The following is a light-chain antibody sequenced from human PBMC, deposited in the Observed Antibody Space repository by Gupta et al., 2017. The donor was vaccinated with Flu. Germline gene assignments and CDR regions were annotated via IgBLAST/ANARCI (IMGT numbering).Light chain of an antibody. Sequence: QSVLTLPPSVPAAPGQKVTFSCSVSNSNIWINYVSWYQQLPGTAPKLVIYNTDQRPSGIPDRFSGSKSGTSATLGITGLQTGDEAVYYCGTWDNSLSEVVFGGGTKLAVL. J-gene: IGLJ2*01. CDR2: NTD. CDR1: NSNIWINY. CDR3: GTWDNSLSEVV. V-gene: IGLV1-51*01.